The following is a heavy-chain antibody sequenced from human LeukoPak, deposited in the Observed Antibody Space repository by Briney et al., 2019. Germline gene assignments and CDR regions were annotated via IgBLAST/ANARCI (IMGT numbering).Heavy chain of an antibody. V-gene: IGHV1-2*02. J-gene: IGHJ3*02. CDR1: GYTFTQYY. CDR2: INPSSGGT. D-gene: IGHD3-22*01. CDR3: ARAGVCDYSDSSGYHNAAFDI. Sequence: ASLKVSCTAAGYTFTQYYMHWVRQAPGQGGEGRGWINPSSGGTNYAQKCQGRVTVPRDTSISTAYMDLSRLRSDDTAVYYCARAGVCDYSDSSGYHNAAFDIWGQGTMATVSS.